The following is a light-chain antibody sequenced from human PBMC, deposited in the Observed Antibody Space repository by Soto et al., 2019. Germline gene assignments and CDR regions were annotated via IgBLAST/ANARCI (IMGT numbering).Light chain of an antibody. J-gene: IGKJ4*01. CDR2: GAS. CDR3: HQYNNWPPLT. V-gene: IGKV3-15*01. CDR1: QSVSSN. Sequence: DIVMTQSPATLSVSPGERATLSCRASQSVSSNLAWYQQKFGQAPRLLIYGASTRATGIPARFSGSGSGTEFPLTISSRQSEDFAVYYCHQYNNWPPLTFGGGTKVEIK.